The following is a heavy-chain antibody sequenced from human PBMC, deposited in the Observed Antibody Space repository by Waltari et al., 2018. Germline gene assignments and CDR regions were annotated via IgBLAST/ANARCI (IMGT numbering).Heavy chain of an antibody. Sequence: QVQLQQWGAGLLKPSETLSLTCAVYGGSFSGYYWSWIRQPPGKGLEWIGEINHSGSTNYNPSLKSRVTISVDTSKNQFSLKLSSVTAADTAVYYCARGFEYGSGSYYDYWGQGTLVTVSS. D-gene: IGHD3-10*01. CDR2: INHSGST. J-gene: IGHJ4*02. V-gene: IGHV4-34*01. CDR3: ARGFEYGSGSYYDY. CDR1: GGSFSGYY.